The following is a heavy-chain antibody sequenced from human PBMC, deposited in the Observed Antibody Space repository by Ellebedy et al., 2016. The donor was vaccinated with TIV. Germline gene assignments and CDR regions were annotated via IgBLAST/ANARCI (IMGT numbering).Heavy chain of an antibody. CDR3: ARGRERAFDI. V-gene: IGHV3-74*01. D-gene: IGHD5-24*01. J-gene: IGHJ3*02. CDR1: GFTFSNYW. CDR2: IMSDGITT. Sequence: PGGSLRLSCAASGFTFSNYWMYWVRQGPGKGLVWVSRIMSDGITTSYADSVKGRFTISRDNAKNTLYLQVNSRRSEDTAVYYCARGRERAFDIWGQGTTVTVSS.